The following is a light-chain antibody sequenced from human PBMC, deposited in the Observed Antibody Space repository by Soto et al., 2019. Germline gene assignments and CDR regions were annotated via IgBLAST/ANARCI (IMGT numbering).Light chain of an antibody. J-gene: IGKJ4*01. CDR1: QGISKY. Sequence: DIQMTQSPSSLSASVGDRVTITCRASQGISKYLAWYQQKPGKVPKLLIYAASTLQSGVPSRFSGSGSGTDFTLTISSLQPEDVATYFCQKYNITPLTFGGGTKVEIK. CDR2: AAS. V-gene: IGKV1-27*01. CDR3: QKYNITPLT.